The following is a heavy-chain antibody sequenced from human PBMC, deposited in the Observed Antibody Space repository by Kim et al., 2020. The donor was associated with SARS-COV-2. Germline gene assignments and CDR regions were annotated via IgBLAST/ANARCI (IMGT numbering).Heavy chain of an antibody. CDR3: ANTRGYSYGYPFDY. CDR1: GFTFSSYA. V-gene: IGHV3-23*01. CDR2: ISGSGGST. D-gene: IGHD5-18*01. Sequence: GGSLRLSCAASGFTFSSYAMSWVRQAPGKGLEWVSAISGSGGSTYYADSVKGRFTISRDNSKNTLYLQMNSLRAEDTAVYYCANTRGYSYGYPFDYWGQGTLVTVSS. J-gene: IGHJ4*02.